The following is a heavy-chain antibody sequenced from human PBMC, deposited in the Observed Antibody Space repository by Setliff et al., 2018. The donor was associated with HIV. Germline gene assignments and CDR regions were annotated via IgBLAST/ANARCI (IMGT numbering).Heavy chain of an antibody. D-gene: IGHD5-18*01. CDR1: GGSFNDYF. CDR3: ARERDARGIQLWLPYFDY. Sequence: SETLSLTCAVYGGSFNDYFWSWIRQPPGKGLKWVGAINHGGSTNFNPSLKSRVSISVDTSKNQFSLRLSSVTAADTAVYYCARERDARGIQLWLPYFDYWGQGTLVTVSS. CDR2: INHGGST. J-gene: IGHJ4*02. V-gene: IGHV4-34*01.